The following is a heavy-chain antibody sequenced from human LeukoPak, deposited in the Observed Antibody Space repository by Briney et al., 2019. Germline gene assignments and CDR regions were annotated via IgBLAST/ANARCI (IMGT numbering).Heavy chain of an antibody. D-gene: IGHD6-19*01. CDR1: GFTFSSYA. Sequence: GGSLRLSCAASGFTFSSYAMHWVRQAPGKGLEWVAVISYDGSNKYYADSVKGRFTISRDNSKNTLYLQMNSLGAEDTAVYYCARGKAGYYFDYWGQGTLVTVSS. CDR3: ARGKAGYYFDY. V-gene: IGHV3-30-3*01. CDR2: ISYDGSNK. J-gene: IGHJ4*02.